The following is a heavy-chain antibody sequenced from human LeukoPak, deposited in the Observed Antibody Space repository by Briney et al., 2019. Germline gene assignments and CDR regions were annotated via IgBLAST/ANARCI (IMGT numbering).Heavy chain of an antibody. J-gene: IGHJ4*02. Sequence: GGSLRLSCAASGFTFSSYAMSWVRQAPGKGLEWVANIKQDGGQIYYLESVKGRFTVSRDNAKNSLYLQMNSLRAEDTAVYYCARLGARQMLEYWGQGTLVTVSS. CDR3: ARLGARQMLEY. CDR2: IKQDGGQI. V-gene: IGHV3-7*01. CDR1: GFTFSSYA. D-gene: IGHD4-17*01.